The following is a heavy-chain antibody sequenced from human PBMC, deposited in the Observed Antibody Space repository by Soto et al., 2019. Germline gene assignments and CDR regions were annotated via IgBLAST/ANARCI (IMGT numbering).Heavy chain of an antibody. J-gene: IGHJ5*02. CDR2: IYYSGST. CDR3: ARVSSGWTNWFDP. Sequence: SETLSLTCTVSGGSISSSSYYWGWIRQPPGKGLEWIGSIYYSGSTYYNPSLKSRVTISVDTSKNQFSLKLSSVTAADTAVYYCARVSSGWTNWFDPWGQGILVTVS. V-gene: IGHV4-39*01. CDR1: GGSISSSSYY. D-gene: IGHD6-19*01.